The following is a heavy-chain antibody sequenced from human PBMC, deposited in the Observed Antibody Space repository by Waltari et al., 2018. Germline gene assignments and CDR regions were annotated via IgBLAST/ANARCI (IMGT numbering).Heavy chain of an antibody. CDR1: GFTFSRYG. CDR2: IWYDGSNK. V-gene: IGHV3-33*01. J-gene: IGHJ4*02. D-gene: IGHD2-15*01. Sequence: QVQLVESGGGVVQPGRSLRLSCAASGFTFSRYGLPWVRPAPGQGLEWVAVIWYDGSNKYYADSVKGRFTISRDNSKNTLYLQMNSLRAEDTAVYYCARVRSVGYCSGGSCYPLDYWGQGTLVTVSS. CDR3: ARVRSVGYCSGGSCYPLDY.